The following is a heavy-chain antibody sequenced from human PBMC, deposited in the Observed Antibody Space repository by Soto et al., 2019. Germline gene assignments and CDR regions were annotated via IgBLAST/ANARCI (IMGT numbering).Heavy chain of an antibody. CDR1: GYTFTGYY. Sequence: ASVKVSCKASGYTFTGYYMHWVRQAPGQGLEWMGWINPNSGGTNYAQKFQGWVTMTRDTSISTAYMELSRLRSDDTAVYYCARLPSWGVAATNNEDAFDIWGQGTMVTVSS. J-gene: IGHJ3*02. CDR3: ARLPSWGVAATNNEDAFDI. V-gene: IGHV1-2*04. CDR2: INPNSGGT. D-gene: IGHD2-15*01.